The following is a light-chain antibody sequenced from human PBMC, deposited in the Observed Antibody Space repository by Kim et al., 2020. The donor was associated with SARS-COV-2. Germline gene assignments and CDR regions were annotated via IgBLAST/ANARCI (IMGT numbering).Light chain of an antibody. V-gene: IGKV3-15*01. CDR2: GTS. CDR1: QTVGSN. CDR3: QEYNNWALT. J-gene: IGKJ4*01. Sequence: ACQGERAARTCRSSQTVGSNLAWYQPMPGQTPRLLIYGTSTGATGIPARCSGSGSGTEFTLTISSLQSEDFAVYYCQEYNNWALTFGGGTKVDIK.